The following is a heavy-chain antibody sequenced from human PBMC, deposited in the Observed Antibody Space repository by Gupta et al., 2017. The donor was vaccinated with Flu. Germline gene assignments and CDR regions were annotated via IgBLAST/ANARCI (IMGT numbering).Heavy chain of an antibody. J-gene: IGHJ6*03. CDR2: IDQDGSEK. Sequence: MTWVRQAPGEGLGWVANIDQDGSEKYYVNSLKARLTIPRDNAKNSLNLQMNSLRAEEPAGNSFSRPRYRDVWGKGIRVTAP. V-gene: IGHV3-7*01. CDR3: SRPRYRDV.